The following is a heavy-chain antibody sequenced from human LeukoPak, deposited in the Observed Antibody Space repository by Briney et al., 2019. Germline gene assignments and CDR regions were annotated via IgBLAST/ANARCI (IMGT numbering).Heavy chain of an antibody. D-gene: IGHD2-2*02. CDR1: GGTFSSYA. J-gene: IGHJ6*02. CDR3: ARAGACSSTTCYTGFYYYYGMDV. Sequence: ASVKVSCKASGGTFSSYAISWVRQAPGQRLEWMGWINAANGNTKYSQKFQGRVTITRDTSASTAYMELSSLRSEDTAVYYCARAGACSSTTCYTGFYYYYGMDVWGQGTTVTVSS. CDR2: INAANGNT. V-gene: IGHV1-3*01.